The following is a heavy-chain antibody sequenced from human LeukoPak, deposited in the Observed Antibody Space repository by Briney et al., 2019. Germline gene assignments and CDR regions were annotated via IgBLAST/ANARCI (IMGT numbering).Heavy chain of an antibody. V-gene: IGHV6-1*01. CDR3: ARDKDIVEVPAANEPAFDI. J-gene: IGHJ3*02. CDR2: TYYRSKWYN. D-gene: IGHD2-2*01. Sequence: SQTLSLTCAISGDSVSSNSAAWNWLRQSPSRGLEWLGRTYYRSKWYNDYAVSVKSRITINPDTSKNQFSLQLNSVTPEDTAVYYCARDKDIVEVPAANEPAFDIWGQGTMVTVSS. CDR1: GDSVSSNSAA.